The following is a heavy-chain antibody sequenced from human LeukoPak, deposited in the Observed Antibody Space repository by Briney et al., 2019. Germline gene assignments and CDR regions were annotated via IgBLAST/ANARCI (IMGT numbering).Heavy chain of an antibody. CDR2: INPDSGDT. Sequence: ASVKVSCKASGYTFTDYYMHWVRRAPGQGLEWMGWINPDSGDTKYPQKFQGRVTMTRDMSISTAYMELFSLRSDDTAVYYCARKRRITTNWFDPWGQGTLVTVSS. D-gene: IGHD1-1*01. CDR3: ARKRRITTNWFDP. V-gene: IGHV1-2*02. CDR1: GYTFTDYY. J-gene: IGHJ5*02.